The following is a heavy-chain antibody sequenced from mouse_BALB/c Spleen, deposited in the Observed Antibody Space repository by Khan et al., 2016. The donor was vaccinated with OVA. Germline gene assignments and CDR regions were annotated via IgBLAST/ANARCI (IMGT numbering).Heavy chain of an antibody. CDR3: TRIYRIDFDY. Sequence: VRLQQSGPELVRPGASVKISCKASGYSFTGYFMNWVMQSHGKSLEWIGRINPHIGETFYNQRFKDKATLTVDESSSTAHMELRSLASEDSAVYYCTRIYRIDFDYWGQGTTLTVSS. CDR2: INPHIGET. V-gene: IGHV1-20*02. J-gene: IGHJ2*01. D-gene: IGHD2-1*01. CDR1: GYSFTGYF.